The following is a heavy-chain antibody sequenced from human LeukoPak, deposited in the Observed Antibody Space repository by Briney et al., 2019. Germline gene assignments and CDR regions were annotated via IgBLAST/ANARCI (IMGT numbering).Heavy chain of an antibody. CDR1: GGSFSGYY. J-gene: IGHJ4*02. D-gene: IGHD4-17*01. Sequence: PSETLSLTCAVYGGSFSGYYWSWIRQPPGKGLEWIGEINHSGSTNYNPSLKSRVTISVDTSKNQFSLKLSSVTAADTAVYYCARTISTVTTPRRGKYYFDYWGQGTLVTVSS. CDR3: ARTISTVTTPRRGKYYFDY. V-gene: IGHV4-34*01. CDR2: INHSGST.